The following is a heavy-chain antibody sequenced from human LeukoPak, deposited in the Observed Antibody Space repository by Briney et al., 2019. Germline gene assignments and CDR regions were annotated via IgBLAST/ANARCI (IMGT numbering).Heavy chain of an antibody. CDR2: INHSGST. D-gene: IGHD3-10*01. CDR1: GGSFSGYY. V-gene: IGHV4-34*01. J-gene: IGHJ4*02. Sequence: SETLSLTCAVYGGSFSGYYWSWIRQPPGMGLEWIGEINHSGSTNYNPSLKSRVTISVDTSKHQFSLKLSSVTAADTAVYYCARDGVGSGSYYNVHFDYWGQGTLVTVSS. CDR3: ARDGVGSGSYYNVHFDY.